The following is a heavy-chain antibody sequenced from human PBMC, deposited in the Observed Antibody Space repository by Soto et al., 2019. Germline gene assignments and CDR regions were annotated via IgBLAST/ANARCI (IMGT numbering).Heavy chain of an antibody. D-gene: IGHD3-10*02. CDR3: ARDIFGELLYNFDY. CDR1: GGSISSYY. J-gene: IGHJ4*02. V-gene: IGHV4-4*07. Sequence: PSETLSLTCTVSGGSISSYYWSWIRQPAGKGLEWIGRIYTSGSTNYNPSLKSRVTMSVDTSKNQFSLKLSSVTAADTAVYYCARDIFGELLYNFDYWGQGTLVTVSS. CDR2: IYTSGST.